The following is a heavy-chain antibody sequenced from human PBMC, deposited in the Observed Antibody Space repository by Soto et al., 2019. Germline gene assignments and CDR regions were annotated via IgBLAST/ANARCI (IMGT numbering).Heavy chain of an antibody. J-gene: IGHJ6*03. CDR2: IYSGGST. CDR3: ARDKQLWLPDYYYMDV. CDR1: GFTVSSNY. V-gene: IGHV3-66*01. D-gene: IGHD5-18*01. Sequence: GGSLRLSCAASGFTVSSNYMSWVRQAPGKGLEWVSVIYSGGSTYYADSVKGRFTISRDNSKNTLYLQMNSLRAEDTAVYYCARDKQLWLPDYYYMDVWGKGTTVTVSS.